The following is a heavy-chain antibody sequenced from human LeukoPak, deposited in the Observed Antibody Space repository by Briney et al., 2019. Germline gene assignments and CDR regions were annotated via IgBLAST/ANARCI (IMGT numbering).Heavy chain of an antibody. CDR1: GGSISSGDHY. CDR3: ARVGVVSIGHPFWFDP. D-gene: IGHD2-21*01. Sequence: SQTLSLTCTVSGGSISSGDHYWSWIRQPPGKGLEWIGYIYYSGSTYYNPSLKSRVTISVDTSKNQFSLKLSSVTAADTVVYYCARVGVVSIGHPFWFDPWGQGTLVTVSS. CDR2: IYYSGST. V-gene: IGHV4-30-4*08. J-gene: IGHJ5*02.